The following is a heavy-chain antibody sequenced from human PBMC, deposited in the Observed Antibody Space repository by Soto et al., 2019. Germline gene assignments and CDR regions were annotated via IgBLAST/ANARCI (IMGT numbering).Heavy chain of an antibody. CDR1: GGSISSGGYY. Sequence: QVQLQESGPGLVKPSQTLSLTCTVSGGSISSGGYYWSWIRQHPGKGLEWIGYIYYSGSTYYNPSLKSRVXIXVYXSKNQFSLKLSSVTAADTAVYYCARGVTMVRGVIHTPYFDYWGQGTLVTVSS. CDR3: ARGVTMVRGVIHTPYFDY. J-gene: IGHJ4*02. V-gene: IGHV4-31*03. CDR2: IYYSGST. D-gene: IGHD3-10*01.